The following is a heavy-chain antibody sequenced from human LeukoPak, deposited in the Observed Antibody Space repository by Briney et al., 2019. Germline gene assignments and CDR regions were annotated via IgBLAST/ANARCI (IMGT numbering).Heavy chain of an antibody. Sequence: GASVKVSCKVSGYTLTELSMHWVRQAPGKGLEWMGGFDPEDGDTIYAQKFQGRVTMTEDTSTDTAYMELSSLRSEDTAVYYCARGPTGDRLHWFDPWGQGTLVTVSS. CDR1: GYTLTELS. D-gene: IGHD7-27*01. V-gene: IGHV1-24*01. CDR3: ARGPTGDRLHWFDP. CDR2: FDPEDGDT. J-gene: IGHJ5*02.